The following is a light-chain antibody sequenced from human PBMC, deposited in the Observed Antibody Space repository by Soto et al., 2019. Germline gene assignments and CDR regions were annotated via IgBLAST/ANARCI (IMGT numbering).Light chain of an antibody. CDR3: SSYTSSTTPV. J-gene: IGLJ2*01. Sequence: QSVLTQPASVSGSPGQSITISCTGTSSDVGGYAYVSWYQQYPGKAPKLVISEVTNRPSGISHRFSSSRSGNTASLTISGLQADDEADYYCSSYTSSTTPVFGGGTKLTVL. CDR1: SSDVGGYAY. CDR2: EVT. V-gene: IGLV2-14*01.